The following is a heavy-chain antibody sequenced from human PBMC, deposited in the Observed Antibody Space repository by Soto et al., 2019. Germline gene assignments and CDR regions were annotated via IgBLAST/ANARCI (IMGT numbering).Heavy chain of an antibody. CDR3: VRDYDSSVFNYGH. Sequence: PGGSLRLSCAASVFIFSSYCMHWFRQAPVKGLVWLSRIKSYGSSTTYADSVKGRFTISRDNARNTLYLQMNSLRADDTAMYYGVRDYDSSVFNYGHWGQGTMVTVSS. J-gene: IGHJ1*01. CDR1: VFIFSSYC. D-gene: IGHD3-22*01. V-gene: IGHV3-74*01. CDR2: IKSYGSST.